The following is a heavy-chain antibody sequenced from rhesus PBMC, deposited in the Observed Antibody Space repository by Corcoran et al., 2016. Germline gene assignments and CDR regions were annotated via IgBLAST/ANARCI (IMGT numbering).Heavy chain of an antibody. Sequence: QVQLQESGPGLVKPSETLSLTCAVSGGSFSSYWWSWIRQPPGKGLEWIGEINGNSGITNYNPSLKSRVTISKDASKNQFSLKLSSVTAADTAVYYCARYYSNALDSWGQGVVVTVSS. CDR3: ARYYSNALDS. J-gene: IGHJ6*01. V-gene: IGHV4-80*01. CDR2: INGNSGIT. CDR1: GGSFSSYW. D-gene: IGHD4-23*01.